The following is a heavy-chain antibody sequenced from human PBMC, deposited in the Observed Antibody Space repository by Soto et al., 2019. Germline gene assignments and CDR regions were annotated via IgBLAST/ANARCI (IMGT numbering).Heavy chain of an antibody. CDR2: ISYDGNNK. J-gene: IGHJ6*02. CDR1: AFSFSDYG. CDR3: AKTYYDFRSGYAASYYYGMDI. V-gene: IGHV3-30*18. D-gene: IGHD3-3*01. Sequence: GGSLRLSCAASAFSFSDYGMHWVRQAPGKGLEWVAVISYDGNNKYHADSVKGRFTISRDNSKNTLYLYMKSLRPEDTAVYYCAKTYYDFRSGYAASYYYGMDIWGQGTTVTVSS.